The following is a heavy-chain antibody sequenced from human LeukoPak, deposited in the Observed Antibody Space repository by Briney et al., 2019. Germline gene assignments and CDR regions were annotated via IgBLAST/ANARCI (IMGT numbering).Heavy chain of an antibody. D-gene: IGHD5-12*01. CDR1: EFTFSSYA. Sequence: GGSLRLSCAASEFTFSSYAMSWVRQAPGKGLEWVSAISGSAGGTYYADSVKGRFTISRDNSKNTLYLLMHSLRAEDTAAYYCAKGAGYSGHDLSSYFDYWGQGILVTVSS. V-gene: IGHV3-23*01. CDR2: ISGSAGGT. J-gene: IGHJ4*02. CDR3: AKGAGYSGHDLSSYFDY.